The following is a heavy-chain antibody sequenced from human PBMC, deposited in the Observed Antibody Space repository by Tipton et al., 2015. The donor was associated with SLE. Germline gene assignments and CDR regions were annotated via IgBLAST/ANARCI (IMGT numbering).Heavy chain of an antibody. CDR2: ISHSGRT. V-gene: IGHV4-34*01. CDR1: GGSFGAHS. J-gene: IGHJ4*02. Sequence: TLSLTCAVYGGSFGAHSWNWIRQPPGKGLEWVAEISHSGRTNYNPTLESRITMSVDTSKNQFSLRLTSVTAADTAVYYCARRDSDFWSGYLDYWGQGTPVTVSS. D-gene: IGHD3-3*01. CDR3: ARRDSDFWSGYLDY.